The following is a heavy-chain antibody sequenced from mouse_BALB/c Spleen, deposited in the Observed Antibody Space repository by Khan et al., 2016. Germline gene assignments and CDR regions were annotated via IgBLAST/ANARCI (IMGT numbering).Heavy chain of an antibody. J-gene: IGHJ4*01. Sequence: EVELVESGGGLVKPGGSLKLSCAASGFTFSSYGMSWVRQTPEKRLEWVATISGGDSYTYYPDSVKGRFTISRDNAKNNLYLQMSSLRSEDTALYYCARFYECYAMDYWGQGTSVIVSS. V-gene: IGHV5-9-2*01. CDR2: ISGGDSYT. CDR1: GFTFSSYG. D-gene: IGHD2-12*01. CDR3: ARFYECYAMDY.